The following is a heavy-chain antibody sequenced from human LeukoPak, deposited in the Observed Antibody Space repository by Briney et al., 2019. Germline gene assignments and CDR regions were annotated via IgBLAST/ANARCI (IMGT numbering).Heavy chain of an antibody. CDR3: ARDLSSPYAFDI. Sequence: PGGSLRLSCAASGFTFSSYSMNWVRQAPGKGLEWVSSISSSSSYIYYADSVKGRFTICRDNAKNSLYLQMNSLRAEDTAVYYCARDLSSPYAFDIWGQGTMVTVSS. V-gene: IGHV3-21*01. CDR1: GFTFSSYS. D-gene: IGHD2-15*01. J-gene: IGHJ3*02. CDR2: ISSSSSYI.